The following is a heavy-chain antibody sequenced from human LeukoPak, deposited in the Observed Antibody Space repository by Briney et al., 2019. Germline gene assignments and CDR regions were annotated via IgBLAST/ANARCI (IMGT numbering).Heavy chain of an antibody. CDR2: INPSGGST. CDR3: ARATVVMYYFNY. D-gene: IGHD4-23*01. J-gene: IGHJ4*02. CDR1: GYTFTSYY. V-gene: IGHV1-46*01. Sequence: ASVKVSCKASGYTFTSYYMHWVRQAPGQGLEWMGIINPSGGSTSYAQKFQSRVTLTGDTSTSTVYMELSSLRSEDTAVYYCARATVVMYYFNYWGQGTLVTVSS.